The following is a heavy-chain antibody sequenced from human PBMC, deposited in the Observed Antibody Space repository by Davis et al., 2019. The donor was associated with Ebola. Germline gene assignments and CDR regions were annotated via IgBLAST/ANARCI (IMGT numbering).Heavy chain of an antibody. V-gene: IGHV3-30-3*01. CDR3: ARALSSGWWDGWFDP. CDR1: GFTFNSYA. J-gene: IGHJ5*02. CDR2: ISYDGSNK. Sequence: GESLKISCAASGFTFNSYAMHWVRQAPGKGLEWVAVISYDGSNKYYADSVKGRFTISRDNSKNTLYLQMNSLRAEDTAVYYCARALSSGWWDGWFDPWGQGTLVTVSS. D-gene: IGHD6-19*01.